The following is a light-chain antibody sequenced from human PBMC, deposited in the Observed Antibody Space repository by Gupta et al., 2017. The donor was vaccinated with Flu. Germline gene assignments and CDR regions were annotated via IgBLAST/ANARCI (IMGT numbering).Light chain of an antibody. CDR3: QSYDSSLGGSV. V-gene: IGLV1-40*01. J-gene: IGLJ2*01. CDR2: DNN. Sequence: QSLLTYAPPLSGAPRQRVTIPCNVSSSNIGSDFDAHWYQQLPGTAPQLLIYDNNTRPSGVPDRFSGSKSGTSASLAIIGLQAGDDADYYCQSYDSSLGGSVFGGGTKLTVL. CDR1: SSNIGSDFD.